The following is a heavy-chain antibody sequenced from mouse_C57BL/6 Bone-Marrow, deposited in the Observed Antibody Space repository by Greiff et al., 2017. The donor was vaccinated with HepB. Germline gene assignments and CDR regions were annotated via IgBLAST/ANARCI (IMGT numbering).Heavy chain of an antibody. CDR2: IDPSDSET. V-gene: IGHV1-52*01. D-gene: IGHD1-1*01. J-gene: IGHJ3*01. CDR1: GYTFTSYW. CDR3: ARDRGQYYYGSSLFAY. Sequence: QVQLKQPGAELVRPGSSVKLSCKASGYTFTSYWMHWVKQRPIQGLEWIGNIDPSDSETHYNQKFKDKATLTVDKSSSTAYMQLSSLTSEDSAVYYCARDRGQYYYGSSLFAYWGQGTLVTVSA.